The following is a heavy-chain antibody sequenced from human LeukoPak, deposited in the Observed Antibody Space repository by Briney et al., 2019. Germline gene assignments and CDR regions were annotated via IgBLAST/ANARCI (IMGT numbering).Heavy chain of an antibody. CDR3: ARSYYYDSSGYYYVDY. CDR2: ISSSSSYI. D-gene: IGHD3-22*01. J-gene: IGHJ4*02. CDR1: GFTFSSYS. Sequence: PGGSLRLSCAASGFTFSSYSMNWVRQAPGKGPEWVSSISSSSSYIYYADSVKGRFTISRDNAKNSLYLQMNSLRAEDTAVYYCARSYYYDSSGYYYVDYWGQGTLVTVSS. V-gene: IGHV3-21*01.